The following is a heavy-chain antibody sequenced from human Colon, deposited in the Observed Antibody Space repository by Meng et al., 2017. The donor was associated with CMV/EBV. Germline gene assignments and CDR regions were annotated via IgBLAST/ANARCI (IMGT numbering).Heavy chain of an antibody. CDR2: VYRSGST. CDR1: GESFSGYY. Sequence: SETLSLTCAVYGESFSGYYWTWIRQPPGKGLEWIGEVYRSGSTNYNPSLKSRVTISVDTSKNQFSLKLSSVTAEDTAVYYCAASVVEWLSSPFYGMDVWGQGTTVTVSS. CDR3: AASVVEWLSSPFYGMDV. V-gene: IGHV4-34*01. D-gene: IGHD3-3*01. J-gene: IGHJ6*02.